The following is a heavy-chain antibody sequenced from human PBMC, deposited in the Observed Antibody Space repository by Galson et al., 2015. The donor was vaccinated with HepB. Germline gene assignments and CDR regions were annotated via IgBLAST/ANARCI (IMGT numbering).Heavy chain of an antibody. CDR1: GFTFSSYA. V-gene: IGHV3-30-3*01. CDR2: ISYDGSNK. CDR3: ARARTNLGPNYYYYYMDV. J-gene: IGHJ6*03. Sequence: SLRLSCAASGFTFSSYAMHWVRQAPGKGLEWVAVISYDGSNKYYADSVKGRFTISRDNSKNTLYLQMNSLRAEDTAVYYCARARTNLGPNYYYYYMDVWGKGTTVTVSS.